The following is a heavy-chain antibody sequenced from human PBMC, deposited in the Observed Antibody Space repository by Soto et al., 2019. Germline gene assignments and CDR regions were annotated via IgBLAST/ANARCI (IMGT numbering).Heavy chain of an antibody. CDR1: GFTFINHA. D-gene: IGHD2-2*01. J-gene: IGHJ2*01. Sequence: EVQLLESGGGLVQPGGSLRLSCAGSGFTFINHAMNWVRQAPGKGLEWVSSISGGGDATFFGDSVRGRFTISRDNSKYTVTLLMNSLGVDDTAVYYCARKILGSTSRPNYWYFDLWGRGTLVTVSS. V-gene: IGHV3-23*01. CDR2: ISGGGDAT. CDR3: ARKILGSTSRPNYWYFDL.